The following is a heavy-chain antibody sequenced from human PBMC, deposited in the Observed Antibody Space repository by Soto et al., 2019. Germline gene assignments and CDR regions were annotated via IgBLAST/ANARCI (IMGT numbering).Heavy chain of an antibody. J-gene: IGHJ5*02. CDR1: GFTFSSFL. Sequence: GGSLRLSCAASGFTFSSFLMSWVRLAPGKGLEWVSAISASGGSTYYADSVKGRFTISRDNSKNTLYLQMNTLRAEDTAIYYCAKDADSGYNWLDPWGPGTRLTVYS. CDR3: AKDADSGYNWLDP. D-gene: IGHD1-26*01. CDR2: ISASGGST. V-gene: IGHV3-23*01.